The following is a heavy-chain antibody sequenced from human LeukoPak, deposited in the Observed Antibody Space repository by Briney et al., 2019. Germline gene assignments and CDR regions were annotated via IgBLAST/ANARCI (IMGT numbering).Heavy chain of an antibody. CDR2: INPNSGGT. CDR3: ARDRAKRYCSSTSCYGNWFDP. CDR1: GYTFTGYY. V-gene: IGHV1-2*02. J-gene: IGHJ5*02. D-gene: IGHD2-2*01. Sequence: ASVKVSCKASGYTFTGYYMHWVRQAPGQGLEWMGWINPNSGGTNYAQKFQGRVTMTRDTSISTAYMELSRLRSDDTAVYYCARDRAKRYCSSTSCYGNWFDPWGQGTLVTVSS.